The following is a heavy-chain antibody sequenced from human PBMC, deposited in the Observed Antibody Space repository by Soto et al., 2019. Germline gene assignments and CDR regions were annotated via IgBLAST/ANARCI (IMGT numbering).Heavy chain of an antibody. V-gene: IGHV1-69*01. D-gene: IGHD2-2*01. CDR2: IIPISGTA. CDR3: ARSQGSSTSLEIYYYYYYGMDV. CDR1: GGTFSSYA. J-gene: IGHJ6*02. Sequence: QVQLVQSGAEVKKPGSSVKVSCTASGGTFSSYAISWVRQAPGQGLEWMGGIIPISGTANYAQTLQGRVTITADESKRTAYMELSSLRSEDTAVYYCARSQGSSTSLEIYYYYYYGMDVWGQGTTVTVSS.